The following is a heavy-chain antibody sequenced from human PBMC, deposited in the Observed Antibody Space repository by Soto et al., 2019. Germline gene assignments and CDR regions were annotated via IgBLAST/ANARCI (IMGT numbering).Heavy chain of an antibody. D-gene: IGHD1-7*01. J-gene: IGHJ6*02. CDR1: GFTFSSYG. CDR3: AKETRITGTTYYYYGMDV. CDR2: ISYDGSNK. V-gene: IGHV3-30*18. Sequence: QVQLVESGGGVVQPGRSLRLSCAASGFTFSSYGMHWVRQAPGKGLEWVAVISYDGSNKYYADSVKGRFTISRDNSKNTLYLQMNSLRPEDTAVYYCAKETRITGTTYYYYGMDVWGQGTTVTVSS.